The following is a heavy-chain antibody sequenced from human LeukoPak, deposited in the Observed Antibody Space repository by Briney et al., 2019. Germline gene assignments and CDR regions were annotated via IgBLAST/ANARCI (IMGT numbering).Heavy chain of an antibody. CDR3: ARDKGRQGNSDY. D-gene: IGHD2/OR15-2a*01. J-gene: IGHJ4*02. CDR1: GGTFSSYG. Sequence: ASVKVSCKASGGTFSSYGISWVRQAPGQGLEWMGWISAYNGNTNYAQKLQGRVTMTTDTSTSTAYMELRSLRSDDTAVYYCARDKGRQGNSDYWGQGTLVTVSS. CDR2: ISAYNGNT. V-gene: IGHV1-18*01.